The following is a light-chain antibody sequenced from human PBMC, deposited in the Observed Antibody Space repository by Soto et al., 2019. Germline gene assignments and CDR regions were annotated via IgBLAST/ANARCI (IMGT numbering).Light chain of an antibody. CDR2: EVN. CDR3: FAFTTTRPHV. Sequence: QSALTQPSSSSGSPGQSITISCTGTISDIGAYDYVSWFQQHPGKAPKLMISEVNNRPSGVSNRFSGSKSGNTAYLTISGLQVEDEAEYFCFAFTTTRPHVYGTGTKVTVL. V-gene: IGLV2-14*01. CDR1: ISDIGAYDY. J-gene: IGLJ1*01.